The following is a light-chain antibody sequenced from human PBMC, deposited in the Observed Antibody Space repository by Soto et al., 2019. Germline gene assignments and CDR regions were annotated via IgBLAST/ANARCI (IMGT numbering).Light chain of an antibody. CDR1: NSDVGGYNF. J-gene: IGLJ1*01. CDR2: DVS. V-gene: IGLV2-11*01. CDR3: CSYADSLYV. Sequence: QSALTQPRSVSGSPGQSVTISCTGTNSDVGGYNFVSWYQQYPGKVPKLMIYDVSKRSSGVPDRFSGSKSGNTASLTISGLQAEDEADYYCCSYADSLYVFGSGTKLPS.